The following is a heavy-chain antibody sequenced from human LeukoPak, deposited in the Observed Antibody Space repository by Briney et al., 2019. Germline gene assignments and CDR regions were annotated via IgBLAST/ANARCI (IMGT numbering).Heavy chain of an antibody. Sequence: PGGSLRLSCAASGFTFSSYGMHWVRQAPGKGLEWVAFIRYDGSNKYYADSVKGRFTISRDNAKNSLYLQMNSLRAEDTAVYYCARDPRHYGSGSYYRGFDYWGQGTLVTVSS. CDR1: GFTFSSYG. CDR3: ARDPRHYGSGSYYRGFDY. V-gene: IGHV3-30*02. CDR2: IRYDGSNK. J-gene: IGHJ4*02. D-gene: IGHD3-10*01.